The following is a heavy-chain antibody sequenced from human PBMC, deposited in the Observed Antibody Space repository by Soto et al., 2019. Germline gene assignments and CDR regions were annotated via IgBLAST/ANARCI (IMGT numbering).Heavy chain of an antibody. V-gene: IGHV1-3*01. CDR1: GYTFTSYA. CDR3: ARGPHYYYYGMDV. CDR2: INAGNGNT. Sequence: QVQLVQSGAEVKKPGASVKVSCKASGYTFTSYAMHWVRQAPGQRLEWMGWINAGNGNTKYSQKIQGRVTITRDTPASKAYMELSSLRSEDTAVYYCARGPHYYYYGMDVWGQGTTVTVSS. J-gene: IGHJ6*02.